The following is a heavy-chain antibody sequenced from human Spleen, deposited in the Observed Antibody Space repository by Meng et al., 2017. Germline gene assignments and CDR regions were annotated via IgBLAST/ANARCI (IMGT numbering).Heavy chain of an antibody. CDR3: ARLRGFSGYGSGWYFDY. D-gene: IGHD5-12*01. J-gene: IGHJ4*02. CDR2: MFYSGST. Sequence: SETLSLTCTVSGGSISSNAHYWGWIRQPPGRGLEWIGSMFYSGSTYYYPPLKSRVTISLDTSKNQFSLKLTSVTAADTAVYYCARLRGFSGYGSGWYFDYWGQGMLVTVSS. CDR1: GGSISSNAHY. V-gene: IGHV4-39*07.